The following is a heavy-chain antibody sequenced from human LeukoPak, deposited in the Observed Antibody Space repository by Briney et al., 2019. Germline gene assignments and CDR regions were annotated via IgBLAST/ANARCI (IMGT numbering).Heavy chain of an antibody. CDR2: IYSGGTT. Sequence: GGSLRLSCAASGFTVSNNFMSWVRQAPGKGLELVSLIYSGGTTKYADSVRGRFTISRDNSKNTLYLQMNSLRAEDTAVYYCARDQPVVIPLGYWGQGTLVTVSS. V-gene: IGHV3-53*05. CDR1: GFTVSNNF. CDR3: ARDQPVVIPLGY. J-gene: IGHJ4*02. D-gene: IGHD4-23*01.